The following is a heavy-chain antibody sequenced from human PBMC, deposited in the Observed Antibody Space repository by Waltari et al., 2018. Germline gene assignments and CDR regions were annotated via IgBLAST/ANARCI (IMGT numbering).Heavy chain of an antibody. J-gene: IGHJ4*02. CDR3: ARVVARD. Sequence: VQLVESGGGLVQPGGSLSLSCAASGFSHSSYSMNWVRQAPGRGLEWVSYISSSGSTIYYADSVKGRFTISRDSAKNSLYLQMNSLRDEDTAVYYCARVVARDWGQGTLVTVSS. V-gene: IGHV3-48*02. CDR1: GFSHSSYS. CDR2: ISSSGSTI.